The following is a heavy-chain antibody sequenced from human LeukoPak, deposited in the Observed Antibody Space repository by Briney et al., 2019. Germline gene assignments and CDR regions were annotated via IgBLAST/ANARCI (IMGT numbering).Heavy chain of an antibody. J-gene: IGHJ4*02. CDR1: GFTFSTYW. CDR2: IKGDGSST. V-gene: IGHV3-74*01. D-gene: IGHD4-17*01. CDR3: ARASTTVPNLLDH. Sequence: PGGSLRLSCAASGFTFSTYWMHWFRQAPVKGLVWVARIKGDGSSTIYADSVKGRFTISRDNSKNTLYLQTSSLRAEDTAVYYCARASTTVPNLLDHWGRGTLVTVSS.